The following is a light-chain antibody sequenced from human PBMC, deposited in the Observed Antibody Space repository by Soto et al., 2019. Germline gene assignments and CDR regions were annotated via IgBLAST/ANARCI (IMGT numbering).Light chain of an antibody. Sequence: DIPMTQSPATLSASVGDRVTITCRASQNVENYLAWYQQKPGKAPKLLIYKASGLESGVPSRFGGSGYGTEFTLTISSLQPDDFATYYCQQYNTYSTFGQGTRLEIK. J-gene: IGKJ5*01. V-gene: IGKV1-5*03. CDR2: KAS. CDR1: QNVENY. CDR3: QQYNTYST.